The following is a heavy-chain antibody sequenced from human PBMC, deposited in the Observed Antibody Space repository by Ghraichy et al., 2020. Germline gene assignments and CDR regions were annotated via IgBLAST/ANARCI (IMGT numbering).Heavy chain of an antibody. D-gene: IGHD2-15*01. J-gene: IGHJ5*02. Sequence: SETLSLTCAVSGGSISSGGYSWSWIRQPPGKGLEWIGYIYHSGSTYYNPSLKSRVTISVDRSKNQFSLKLSSVTAADTAVYYCARGLSCSGGSCNWFDPWGQGTLVTVSS. CDR1: GGSISSGGYS. CDR2: IYHSGST. CDR3: ARGLSCSGGSCNWFDP. V-gene: IGHV4-30-2*01.